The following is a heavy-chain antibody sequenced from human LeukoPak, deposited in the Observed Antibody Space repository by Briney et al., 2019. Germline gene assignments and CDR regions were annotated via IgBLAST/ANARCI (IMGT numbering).Heavy chain of an antibody. Sequence: PSETLSLTCAVYGGSFSGYYWSWIRQSPGKGLEWIGEINHSGSSNYNPSLKSRVTMSVDTSKNQFSLKLSSVTAADTAVYYCARPSIAPGPFDIWGQGTMVTVSS. CDR3: ARPSIAPGPFDI. CDR1: GGSFSGYY. V-gene: IGHV4-34*01. CDR2: INHSGSS. J-gene: IGHJ3*02.